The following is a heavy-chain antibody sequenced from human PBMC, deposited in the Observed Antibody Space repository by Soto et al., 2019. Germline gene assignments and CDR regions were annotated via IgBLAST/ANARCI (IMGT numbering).Heavy chain of an antibody. Sequence: GGSLRLSCAASGFTFSSYGMHWVRQAPGKGLEWVAVIPYDGSNKYYADSVKGRFTISRDNSKNTLYLQMNSLRAEDTAVYYCAKDSSSGWYYFDYWGQGTLVTVSS. CDR1: GFTFSSYG. CDR2: IPYDGSNK. CDR3: AKDSSSGWYYFDY. J-gene: IGHJ4*02. D-gene: IGHD6-19*01. V-gene: IGHV3-30*18.